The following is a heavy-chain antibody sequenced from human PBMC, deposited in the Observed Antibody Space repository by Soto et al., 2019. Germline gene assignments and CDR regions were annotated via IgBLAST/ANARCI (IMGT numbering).Heavy chain of an antibody. CDR2: INPNSGGT. V-gene: IGHV1-2*04. CDR1: GYTFTGYY. Sequence: ASVKVSCKASGYTFTGYYMHWVRQAPGQGLEWMGWINPNSGGTNYAQKFQGWVTMTRDTSISTAYMELSRLRSDDTAVYYCARVGYSGYDFDYGMDVWGQGTTVTVSS. D-gene: IGHD5-12*01. J-gene: IGHJ6*02. CDR3: ARVGYSGYDFDYGMDV.